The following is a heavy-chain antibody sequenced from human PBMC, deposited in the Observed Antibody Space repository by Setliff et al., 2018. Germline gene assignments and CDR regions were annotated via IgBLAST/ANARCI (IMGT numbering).Heavy chain of an antibody. CDR2: IRDKANRYTT. Sequence: GGSLRLSCAASGLTITNYYMDWVRQAPGKGLEWVGRIRDKANRYTTEYAASVKGRFTISRPDSKSIAYLQMNSLKTEDTAVYYCTREASVDFWSGYPYYYYMDVWGKGTTVTVSS. CDR3: TREASVDFWSGYPYYYYMDV. CDR1: GLTITNYY. V-gene: IGHV3-72*01. J-gene: IGHJ6*03. D-gene: IGHD3-3*01.